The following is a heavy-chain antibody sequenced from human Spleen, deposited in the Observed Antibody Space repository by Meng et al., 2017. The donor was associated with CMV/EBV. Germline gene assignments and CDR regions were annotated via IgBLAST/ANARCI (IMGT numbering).Heavy chain of an antibody. CDR1: GFIFSGHA. CDR2: ILYDGSDK. CDR3: ARDRMPAAGSGDGMDV. J-gene: IGHJ6*02. Sequence: LSLTCEVSGFIFSGHAMNWVRQAPGKGLEWVAVILYDGSDKYYADSVKGRFTISRDNSKNTLYLQMNSLRVEDTAVYYCARDRMPAAGSGDGMDVWGQGTTVTVSS. V-gene: IGHV3-30*04. D-gene: IGHD6-13*01.